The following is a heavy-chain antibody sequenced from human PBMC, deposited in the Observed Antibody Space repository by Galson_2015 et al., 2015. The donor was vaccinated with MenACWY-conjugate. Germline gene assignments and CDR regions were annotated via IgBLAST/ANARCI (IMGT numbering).Heavy chain of an antibody. CDR3: ARANPGRDGFMYYFDY. D-gene: IGHD5-24*01. J-gene: IGHJ4*02. CDR1: GGSISSYY. CDR2: IYYSGST. V-gene: IGHV4-59*01. Sequence: SETLSLTCTVSGGSISSYYWSWIRQPPGKGLEWIGYIYYSGSTNYNPSLKSRVTISVDTSKNQFSLKLSSVTAADTAVYYCARANPGRDGFMYYFDYWGQGTLVTVSS.